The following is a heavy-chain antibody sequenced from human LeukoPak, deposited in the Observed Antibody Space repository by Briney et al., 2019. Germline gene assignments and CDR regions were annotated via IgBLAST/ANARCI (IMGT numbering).Heavy chain of an antibody. V-gene: IGHV4-34*01. D-gene: IGHD2-15*01. J-gene: IGHJ6*02. CDR1: GGSFSGYY. Sequence: SETLSLTCAVYGGSFSGYYWSWIRQPPGKGLEWIGEINHSGSTNYNPSLKSRVTISVDTSKNQFSLKLSSVTAADTAVYYCARANPRKYCSGGSCSKVYYYYYGMDVWGRGTTVTVSS. CDR2: INHSGST. CDR3: ARANPRKYCSGGSCSKVYYYYYGMDV.